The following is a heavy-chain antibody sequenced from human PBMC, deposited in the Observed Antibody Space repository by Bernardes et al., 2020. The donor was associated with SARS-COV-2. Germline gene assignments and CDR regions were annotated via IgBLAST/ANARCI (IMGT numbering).Heavy chain of an antibody. CDR1: GGSFSDYS. CDR2: INHSGSI. J-gene: IGHJ6*02. D-gene: IGHD3-10*01. V-gene: IGHV4-34*01. Sequence: SETLSLTCAVYGGSFSDYSWTWIRQPPGKGLEWVGEINHSGSIQYNPSLKSRVTISVDTSKNQFSLKLGSVTAADTAVDYFASERVRRIHLQNYFYGMDVWGQGTTDTV. CDR3: ASERVRRIHLQNYFYGMDV.